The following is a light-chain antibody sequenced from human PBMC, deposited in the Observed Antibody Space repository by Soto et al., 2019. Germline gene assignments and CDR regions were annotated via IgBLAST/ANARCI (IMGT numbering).Light chain of an antibody. J-gene: IGKJ1*01. CDR3: HQSYSTPQT. CDR1: RGVSCF. V-gene: IGKV1-39*01. Sequence: DIQMTQSPSSLSSSVGDTVTISCIASRGVSCFLHWYQQKPGKAPKLLIYVASSLQSGVPTRFSGSGSGTDFTLTISGLEAEDFATYYCHQSYSTPQTFGQGTKVDIK. CDR2: VAS.